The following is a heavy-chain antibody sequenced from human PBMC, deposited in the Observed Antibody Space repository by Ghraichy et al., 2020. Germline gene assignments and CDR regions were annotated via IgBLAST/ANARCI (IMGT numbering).Heavy chain of an antibody. V-gene: IGHV3-74*01. CDR1: GVTFSIYW. J-gene: IGHJ4*02. Sequence: GGSLRLSCAASGVTFSIYWMHWVRQAPGKGLVWVARINNDGSSISYADSVKGRFTISRDNAKSTLYLQMNSLTPEDTAVYYCARGKPSFCGNDCYSDYWGQGSLVTVSS. CDR2: INNDGSSI. D-gene: IGHD2-21*02. CDR3: ARGKPSFCGNDCYSDY.